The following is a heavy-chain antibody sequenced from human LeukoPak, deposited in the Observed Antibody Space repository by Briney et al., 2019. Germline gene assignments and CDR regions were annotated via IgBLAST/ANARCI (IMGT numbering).Heavy chain of an antibody. Sequence: GESLRLSCAASGFTFSSYGMHWVRQAPGKGLEWVAFIRYDGNNEYYADSVKGRFTISRDNSYNTVSLQMNSLRDEDTGVYYCAKGLRTGVGPYMGYHYYMDVWGKGATVTVSS. D-gene: IGHD3-16*01. CDR1: GFTFSSYG. CDR3: AKGLRTGVGPYMGYHYYMDV. V-gene: IGHV3-30*02. CDR2: IRYDGNNE. J-gene: IGHJ6*03.